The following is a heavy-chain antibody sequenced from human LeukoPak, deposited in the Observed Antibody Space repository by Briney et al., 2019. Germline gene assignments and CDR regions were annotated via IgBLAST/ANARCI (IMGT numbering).Heavy chain of an antibody. CDR1: GGSISSYY. CDR2: IYYSGST. Sequence: PSETLSLTCAVSGGSISSYYWSWIRQPPGKGLEWIGYIYYSGSTNYNPSLKSRVTILVDTSKNQFSLKLNSVTAADTAVYYCARSTYCSGGSCSHNWFDPWGQGTLVTVSS. J-gene: IGHJ5*02. V-gene: IGHV4-59*12. CDR3: ARSTYCSGGSCSHNWFDP. D-gene: IGHD2-15*01.